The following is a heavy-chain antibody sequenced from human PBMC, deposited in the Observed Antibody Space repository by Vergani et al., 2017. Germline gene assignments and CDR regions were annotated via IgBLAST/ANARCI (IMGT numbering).Heavy chain of an antibody. CDR1: GGSFSGYY. Sequence: QVQLQQWGAGLLKPSETLSLTCAVHGGSFSGYYWSWIRQPPGKGLEWIGEINHSGSTNYNPSLNSRVTISVDTSKNQFSLKLSSVTAAATAVYYCARVPIWFGATDYWGQGTLVTVSS. CDR3: ARVPIWFGATDY. CDR2: INHSGST. D-gene: IGHD3-10*01. V-gene: IGHV4-34*01. J-gene: IGHJ4*02.